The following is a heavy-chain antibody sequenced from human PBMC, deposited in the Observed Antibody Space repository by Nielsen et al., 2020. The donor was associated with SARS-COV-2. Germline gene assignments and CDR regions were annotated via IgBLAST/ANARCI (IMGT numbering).Heavy chain of an antibody. CDR1: GYTFTDYG. J-gene: IGHJ6*03. CDR3: AREGSGVVPGPLGIGMWYYYHYMDV. V-gene: IGHV1-18*04. Sequence: ASVKVSCKASGYTFTDYGISWVRQAPGQGLEWMGWISPWNGNTNYAQKVQGRVTMTTDTSTTTAYMDLRSLTSDDTAVYYCAREGSGVVPGPLGIGMWYYYHYMDVWGKGTTVTVSS. D-gene: IGHD2-2*01. CDR2: ISPWNGNT.